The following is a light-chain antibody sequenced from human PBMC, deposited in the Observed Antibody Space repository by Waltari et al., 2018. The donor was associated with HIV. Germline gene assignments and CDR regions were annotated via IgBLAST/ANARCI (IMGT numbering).Light chain of an antibody. CDR2: EVS. J-gene: IGLJ2*01. CDR3: SSYTSSSTQV. Sequence: QSALTPPASVSGSPGQSITLPCTGTSSDVGGYNYVSWYQQHPGKAPKLMFYEVSNRPSGVSNRFSGSKSGNTASLTISGLQAEDEADYYCSSYTSSSTQVFGGGTKLTVL. CDR1: SSDVGGYNY. V-gene: IGLV2-14*01.